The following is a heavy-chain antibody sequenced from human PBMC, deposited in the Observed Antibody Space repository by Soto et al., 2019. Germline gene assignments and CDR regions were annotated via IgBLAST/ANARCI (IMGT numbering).Heavy chain of an antibody. CDR3: AAFPRYTSYFEY. J-gene: IGHJ4*02. D-gene: IGHD2-2*02. CDR1: GFTFSSYA. V-gene: IGHV3-23*01. Sequence: EVQLLESGGDSVQPGGSLRLSCAASGFTFSSYAMTWVRQAPGKGLEWVSTINDNGRGTFYADSVKGRFTVSRDNSKNTLYLQMNSLRAEDTAIYYCAAFPRYTSYFEYWGQGTLVTVSS. CDR2: INDNGRGT.